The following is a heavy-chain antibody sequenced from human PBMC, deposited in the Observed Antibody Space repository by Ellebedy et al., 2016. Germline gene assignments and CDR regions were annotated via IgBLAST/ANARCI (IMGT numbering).Heavy chain of an antibody. Sequence: GESLKISXVASGFAFRNFFMSWVRQAPGKRLEWVSTISGGGDATYFADSVKGRFTVSRDNSRNTVYLQMNDLRVEDTALYYCRHGHYADYWGQGTLVTVSS. D-gene: IGHD3/OR15-3a*01. CDR1: GFAFRNFF. J-gene: IGHJ4*02. CDR2: ISGGGDAT. CDR3: RHGHYADY. V-gene: IGHV3-23*01.